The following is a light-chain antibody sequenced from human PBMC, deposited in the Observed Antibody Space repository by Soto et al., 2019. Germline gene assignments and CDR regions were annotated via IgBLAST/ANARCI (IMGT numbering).Light chain of an antibody. CDR1: SGDIGNYDL. J-gene: IGLJ2*01. Sequence: QSALTQPASVSGSPGQSITISCTGSSGDIGNYDLVSWYQQIPGRAPKLMIFEVSRRPSGVSERFSGSKSGSTASLTISGLQAEDEADYYCCSYAGRSTWDVVFGGGTQLTVL. CDR2: EVS. V-gene: IGLV2-23*02. CDR3: CSYAGRSTWDVV.